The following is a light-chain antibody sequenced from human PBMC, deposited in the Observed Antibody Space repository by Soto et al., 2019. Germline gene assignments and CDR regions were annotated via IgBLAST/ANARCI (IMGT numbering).Light chain of an antibody. J-gene: IGLJ1*01. Sequence: QSVLTQPAPVSGSPGQSITISCTGTSSDVGGYNYVSWYQQHSGKAPKLIIYEVSNRPSGVSNRFSGSKSGNTASLTISGLQAEDEADYYCSSYTTTNTYVFGTGTKVTVL. CDR2: EVS. CDR1: SSDVGGYNY. V-gene: IGLV2-14*01. CDR3: SSYTTTNTYV.